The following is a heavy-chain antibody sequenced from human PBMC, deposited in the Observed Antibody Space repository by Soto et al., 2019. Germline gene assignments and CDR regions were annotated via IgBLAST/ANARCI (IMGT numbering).Heavy chain of an antibody. CDR2: LYWDDDK. J-gene: IGHJ4*02. D-gene: IGHD7-27*01. CDR1: GFSLSTSGVG. Sequence: QITLKESGPTLVKPTQTLTLTCTFSGFSLSTSGVGVGWIRQPPGKALEWLAFLYWDDDKRYSPSLKSRLTITKDNSKNQVPLTMTNMDPVDTATYYCARTSVNWGSRGLVDYWGQGTLVTVAS. CDR3: ARTSVNWGSRGLVDY. V-gene: IGHV2-5*02.